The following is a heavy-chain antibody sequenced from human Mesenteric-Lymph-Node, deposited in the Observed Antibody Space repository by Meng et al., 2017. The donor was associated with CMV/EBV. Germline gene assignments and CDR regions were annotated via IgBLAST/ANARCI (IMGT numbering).Heavy chain of an antibody. D-gene: IGHD6-6*01. CDR3: AKDSSEDAVLMTGTRWFDP. J-gene: IGHJ5*01. Sequence: TFSYYAFSWVRQDPGQGLEWMGGIIAVLGTANYAQKFQDRVTITADLSTSTVYMELSSLTPEDTAVYYCAKDSSEDAVLMTGTRWFDPWGQGTLVTVSS. V-gene: IGHV1-69*01. CDR2: IIAVLGTA. CDR1: TFSYYA.